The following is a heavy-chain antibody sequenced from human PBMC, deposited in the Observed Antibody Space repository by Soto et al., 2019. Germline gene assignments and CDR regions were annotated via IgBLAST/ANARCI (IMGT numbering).Heavy chain of an antibody. CDR3: ASRASTVTTVGEY. CDR1: GYTFTGYY. V-gene: IGHV1-2*02. CDR2: INPNSGRT. J-gene: IGHJ4*02. Sequence: QVQLVQSGAEVKKPGASVKVSCKASGYTFTGYYMHWVRQAPGQGLEWMGWINPNSGRTNYAQKFQGRVTMTRDTSISTAYMALSRRRSDDTAVYYCASRASTVTTVGEYWGQGTLVTVSS. D-gene: IGHD4-17*01.